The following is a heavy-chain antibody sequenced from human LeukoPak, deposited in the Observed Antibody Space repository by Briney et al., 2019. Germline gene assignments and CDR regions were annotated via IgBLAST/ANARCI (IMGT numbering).Heavy chain of an antibody. D-gene: IGHD6-13*01. Sequence: SETLSLTCTVSGGSISSSSYYWGWIRQPPGKGLEWIGSIYYSGSTYYNPSLKSRVTISVDTSKNQFSLKLSSVTAADTAVYYCARQMCMSGSSSWGGYWGQGTLVTVSS. CDR3: ARQMCMSGSSSWGGY. CDR1: GGSISSSSYY. V-gene: IGHV4-39*01. J-gene: IGHJ4*02. CDR2: IYYSGST.